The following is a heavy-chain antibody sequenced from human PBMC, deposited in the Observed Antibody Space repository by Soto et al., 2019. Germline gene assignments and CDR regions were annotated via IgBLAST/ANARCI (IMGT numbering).Heavy chain of an antibody. CDR2: IIPIFGTA. J-gene: IGHJ4*02. Sequence: QVQLVQSGAEVKKPGSSVKVSCKASGGTFSSYAISWVRQAPGQGLEWMGGIIPIFGTANYAQKFQGRVTITANDSTSTAYMELSSLRSEDTAVYYCARSHLDYYDSSGYYRLEYWGQGTLVTVSS. V-gene: IGHV1-69*01. CDR3: ARSHLDYYDSSGYYRLEY. D-gene: IGHD3-22*01. CDR1: GGTFSSYA.